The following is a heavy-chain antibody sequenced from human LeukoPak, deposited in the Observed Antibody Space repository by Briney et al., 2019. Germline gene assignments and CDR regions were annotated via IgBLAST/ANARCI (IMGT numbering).Heavy chain of an antibody. Sequence: GGSLRLSCAASGFTFSSYAMNWVRQAPGKGLEWVSTVSTTGGNTYHADSVKGRFTISRDNSKNTLYLQMNSLRTEDTALYSCSTHLPLSTVEAFWGQGTMVTVSS. CDR2: VSTTGGNT. V-gene: IGHV3-23*01. CDR3: STHLPLSTVEAF. J-gene: IGHJ3*01. D-gene: IGHD4-4*01. CDR1: GFTFSSYA.